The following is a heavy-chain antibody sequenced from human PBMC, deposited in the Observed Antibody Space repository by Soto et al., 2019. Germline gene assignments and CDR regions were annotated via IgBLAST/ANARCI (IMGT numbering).Heavy chain of an antibody. J-gene: IGHJ6*02. V-gene: IGHV1-69*01. CDR2: IIPISETT. Sequence: QVQLVQSGAEVKKPGSSVKVSCKASGGTFSSYAISWVRQAPGQGLEWMGGIIPISETTNYAEKFQGRVTLTPDESKSTAYMELSSLRSEDTAVYYCARSQGSSTSLEIYYYYYYGMDVWGQGTTVTVSS. CDR1: GGTFSSYA. CDR3: ARSQGSSTSLEIYYYYYYGMDV. D-gene: IGHD2-2*01.